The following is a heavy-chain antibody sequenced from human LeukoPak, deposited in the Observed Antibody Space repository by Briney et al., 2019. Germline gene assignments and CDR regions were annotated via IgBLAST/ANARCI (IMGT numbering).Heavy chain of an antibody. CDR1: GFTLSSYA. V-gene: IGHV3-30*04. CDR3: ASLGEFDY. D-gene: IGHD3-10*01. Sequence: GGSLRLSCAASGFTLSSYAVHWVRQAPGKGLEWVAVMAYDGSNKYGDSVKGRFSISRDNSKNTLYLKMNSLRAQDTAVYYSASLGEFDYWGQGPLVTVSS. J-gene: IGHJ4*02. CDR2: MAYDGSNK.